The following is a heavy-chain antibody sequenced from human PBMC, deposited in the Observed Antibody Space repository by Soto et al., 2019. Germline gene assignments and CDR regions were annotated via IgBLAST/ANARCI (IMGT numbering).Heavy chain of an antibody. D-gene: IGHD7-27*01. J-gene: IGHJ5*02. V-gene: IGHV4-39*01. CDR3: ARQDVRAWGRFDP. Sequence: KPSETLSLTCTVSGGSVSSSTYYWGWIRQPPGKGLEWIGTIYYSGITYYNPSLQSRVTISVDTSKNQFSLRLSFVTAADAALYFCARQDVRAWGRFDPWGQGTLVTVS. CDR1: GGSVSSSTYY. CDR2: IYYSGIT.